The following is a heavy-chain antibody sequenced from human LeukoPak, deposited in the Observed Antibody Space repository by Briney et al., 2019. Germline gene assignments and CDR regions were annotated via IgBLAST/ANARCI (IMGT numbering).Heavy chain of an antibody. CDR1: GFTFDDYA. J-gene: IGHJ6*03. CDR3: AKDMGRYYYYYMDV. V-gene: IGHV3-9*01. Sequence: GGSLRLSCAASGFTFDDYAMHWVRQAPGKGLEWVSGISWNSGSIGYADSVKGRFTISRDNAKNSLYLQMNSLRAEDTGLYYCAKDMGRYYYYYMDVWGKGTTVTVSS. CDR2: ISWNSGSI.